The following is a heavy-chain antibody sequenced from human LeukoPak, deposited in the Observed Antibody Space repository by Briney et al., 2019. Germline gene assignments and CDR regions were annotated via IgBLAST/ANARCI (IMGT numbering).Heavy chain of an antibody. D-gene: IGHD1-14*01. CDR1: GFTFSSYA. J-gene: IGHJ4*02. Sequence: SGRSLRLSCAASGFTFSSYAMHWVRQAPGKGLEWVAVISYDGSNKYYADSVKGRFTISRDNSKNTLYLQMNSLRAEDTAVYYCARLGPEYYFDYWGQGTLVTVSS. V-gene: IGHV3-30-3*01. CDR3: ARLGPEYYFDY. CDR2: ISYDGSNK.